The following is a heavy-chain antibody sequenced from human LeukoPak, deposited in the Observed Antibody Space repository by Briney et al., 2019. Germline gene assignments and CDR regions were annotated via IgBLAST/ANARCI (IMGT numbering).Heavy chain of an antibody. CDR3: ARLNDVFDI. CDR2: IYYSGST. V-gene: IGHV4-39*01. Sequence: GSLRLSCAASGFTVSSNYMSWVRQAPGKGLEWIGSIYYSGSTYYNPSLKSRVTISVDTSKNQFSLKLSSVTAADTAVYYCARLNDVFDIWGQGTMVTVSS. J-gene: IGHJ3*02. CDR1: GFTVSSNY.